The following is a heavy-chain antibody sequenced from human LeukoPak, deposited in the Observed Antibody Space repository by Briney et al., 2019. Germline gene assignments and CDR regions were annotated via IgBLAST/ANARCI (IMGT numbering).Heavy chain of an antibody. D-gene: IGHD6-13*01. V-gene: IGHV3-33*01. J-gene: IGHJ4*02. CDR2: IWYDGSND. CDR3: ASDPSGRAAAGRGDY. Sequence: GGSLRLSCAASGFTFSSFGMYWVRQAPGKGLEWVAVIWYDGSNDDYADSVKGRFTISRDNSKNTLYLQVNSLRAEDTALYYCASDPSGRAAAGRGDYWGQGTLVTVSS. CDR1: GFTFSSFG.